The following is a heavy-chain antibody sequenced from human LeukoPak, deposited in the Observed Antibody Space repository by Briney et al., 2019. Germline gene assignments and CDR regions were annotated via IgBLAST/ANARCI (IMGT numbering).Heavy chain of an antibody. CDR2: INPHNCYT. CDR3: ARDNIAEVPTAMSYKWLDP. D-gene: IGHD2-2*01. J-gene: IGHJ5*02. V-gene: IGHV1-2*02. Sequence: GSSVKVSCKASGYTFNGYYIHGLRQAPGQRPEWIGWINPHNCYTNYRQTFQGRVTMTSDTSISTAYMQLNRLTSDDTAVYYCARDNIAEVPTAMSYKWLDPWGQGTLVTVSS. CDR1: GYTFNGYY.